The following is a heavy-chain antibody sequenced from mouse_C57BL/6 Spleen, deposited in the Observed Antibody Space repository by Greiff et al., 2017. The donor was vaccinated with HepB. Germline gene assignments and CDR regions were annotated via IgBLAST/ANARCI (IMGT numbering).Heavy chain of an antibody. CDR3: ARDLGGNYVGWYFDV. V-gene: IGHV5-16*01. Sequence: EVKLVESEGGLVQPGSSMKLSCTASGFTFSDYYMAWVRQVPEKGLEWVANINYDGSSTYYLDSLKSRFIISRDNAKNILYLQMSSLKSEDTATYYCARDLGGNYVGWYFDVWGTGTTVTVSS. D-gene: IGHD2-1*01. CDR2: INYDGSST. J-gene: IGHJ1*03. CDR1: GFTFSDYY.